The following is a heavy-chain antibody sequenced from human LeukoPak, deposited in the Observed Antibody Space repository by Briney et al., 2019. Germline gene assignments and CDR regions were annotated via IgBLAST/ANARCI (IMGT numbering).Heavy chain of an antibody. CDR2: IWHDGSRT. Sequence: GRSLRLSCATSGFTFDKYGIHWVRQAPGKGLEWVAVIWHDGSRTHYADSLKGRFTISRDNSKDTAFLQMNNLTVEDTATYYCAGAISKGAGIDSWGQGTLVTVSS. CDR3: AGAISKGAGIDS. CDR1: GFTFDKYG. J-gene: IGHJ4*02. D-gene: IGHD1-26*01. V-gene: IGHV3-33*03.